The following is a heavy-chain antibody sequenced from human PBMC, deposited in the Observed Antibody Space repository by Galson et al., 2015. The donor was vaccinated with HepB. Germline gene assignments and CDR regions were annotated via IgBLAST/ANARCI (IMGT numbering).Heavy chain of an antibody. D-gene: IGHD3-9*01. CDR3: AKETERPKVLRYFDWLSTPIDY. J-gene: IGHJ4*02. V-gene: IGHV3-23*01. CDR1: GFTFSSYA. CDR2: ISGSGGST. Sequence: SLRLSCAASGFTFSSYAMSWVRQAPGKGLEWVSVISGSGGSTYYADSVKGRFTISRDNSKNTLYLQMNSLRAEDTAVYYCAKETERPKVLRYFDWLSTPIDYWGQGTLVTVSS.